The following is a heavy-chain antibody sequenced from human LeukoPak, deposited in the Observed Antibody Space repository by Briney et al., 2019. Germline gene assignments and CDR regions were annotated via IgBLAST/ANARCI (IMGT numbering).Heavy chain of an antibody. J-gene: IGHJ3*02. V-gene: IGHV5-51*01. CDR2: IYPGDSDT. CDR3: ARQGEGGPRGYGAFDI. Sequence: GESLKISCKVSGYSFTTYWIGWVRQMPGKGLEWMGIIYPGDSDTKYSPSFQGQVTFSADKSINTAYLQWNSLKASDTAMYYCARQGEGGPRGYGAFDIWGQGTKVTVSS. CDR1: GYSFTTYW. D-gene: IGHD3-10*01.